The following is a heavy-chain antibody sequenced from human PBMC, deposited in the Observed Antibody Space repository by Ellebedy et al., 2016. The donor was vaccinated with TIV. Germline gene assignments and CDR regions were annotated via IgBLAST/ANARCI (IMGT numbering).Heavy chain of an antibody. J-gene: IGHJ6*03. CDR1: GFAVSINY. CDR3: ARSVGQRFGAAGFWYSDV. Sequence: GGSLRLXXAASGFAVSINYMSWVRQAPGKGLEWVSVIYSGGNIYYTDSVKGRFTISRDASKNTLYLQMNSLRAEDTAVYYCARSVGQRFGAAGFWYSDVWGIGTTVTVSS. V-gene: IGHV3-53*01. CDR2: IYSGGNI. D-gene: IGHD3-3*01.